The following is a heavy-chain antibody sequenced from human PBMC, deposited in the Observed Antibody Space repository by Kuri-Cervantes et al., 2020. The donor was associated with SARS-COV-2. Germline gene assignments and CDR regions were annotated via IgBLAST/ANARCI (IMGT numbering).Heavy chain of an antibody. V-gene: IGHV4-39*01. CDR1: GGSISSSDYY. CDR2: IYYSGST. CDR3: ARRQPTVFGAADWFDP. D-gene: IGHD3-3*01. Sequence: SETLSLTCTVSGGSISSSDYYWDWIRQPPGKGLEWIGSIYYSGSTYNNPSLKSRVTISADTSKNQFSLRLRSVTAADTAVYYCARRQPTVFGAADWFDPWGWGTLVTVSS. J-gene: IGHJ5*02.